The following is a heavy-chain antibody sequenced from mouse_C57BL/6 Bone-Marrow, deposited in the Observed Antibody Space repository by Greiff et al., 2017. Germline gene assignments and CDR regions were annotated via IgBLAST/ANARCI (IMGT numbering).Heavy chain of an antibody. V-gene: IGHV1-62-2*01. D-gene: IGHD2-4*01. CDR1: GYTFTEYT. CDR2: FYPGSGSI. J-gene: IGHJ2*01. CDR3: ARHGYDYDSGAYFDY. Sequence: QVHVKQSGAELVKPGASVKLSCKASGYTFTEYTIHWVKQRSGQGLEWIGWFYPGSGSIKYNEKFKDKATLTADKSSSTVYMELSRLTSEDSAVYFRARHGYDYDSGAYFDYWGQGTTLTVSS.